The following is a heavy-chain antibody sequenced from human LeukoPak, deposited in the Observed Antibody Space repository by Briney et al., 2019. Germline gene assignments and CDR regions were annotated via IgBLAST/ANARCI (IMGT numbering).Heavy chain of an antibody. CDR2: ISYDGSNK. D-gene: IGHD4-17*01. J-gene: IGHJ4*02. CDR1: GFTFSSYG. Sequence: GGSLRLSCAASGFTFSSYGMHWVRQAPGKGLEWVAVISYDGSNKYYADSVKGQFTISRDNSKNTLYLQMNSLRAEDTAVYYCAKTFLAGDPTIDYWGQGTLVTVSS. V-gene: IGHV3-30*18. CDR3: AKTFLAGDPTIDY.